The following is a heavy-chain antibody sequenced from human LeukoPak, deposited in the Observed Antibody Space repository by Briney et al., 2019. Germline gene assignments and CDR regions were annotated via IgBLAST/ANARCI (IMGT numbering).Heavy chain of an antibody. D-gene: IGHD4-23*01. CDR1: GGSISSSSYY. J-gene: IGHJ4*02. V-gene: IGHV4-39*07. CDR3: ANGGGGK. Sequence: SETLSLTCTVSGGSISSSSYYWGWIRQPPGKGLEWIGSIYYSGSSYYNPSLKSRVTISVDTSKNQFSLKLSSVTAADTAVYYCANGGGGKWGQGTLVTVSS. CDR2: IYYSGSS.